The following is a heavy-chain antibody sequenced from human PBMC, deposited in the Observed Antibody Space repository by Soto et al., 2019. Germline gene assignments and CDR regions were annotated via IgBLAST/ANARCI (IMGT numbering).Heavy chain of an antibody. CDR2: ISYDGSNK. V-gene: IGHV3-30-3*01. Sequence: QVQLVESGGGVVQPGRSLRLSCAASGFTFSTYAMHWVRQAPGKGLEWVAVISYDGSNKYDADSVKGRITISRNNSKNTLYVQMNSLRAEEAAVYYCARGDYGYDPWGRGTLVTVSS. CDR1: GFTFSTYA. J-gene: IGHJ5*02. D-gene: IGHD4-17*01. CDR3: ARGDYGYDP.